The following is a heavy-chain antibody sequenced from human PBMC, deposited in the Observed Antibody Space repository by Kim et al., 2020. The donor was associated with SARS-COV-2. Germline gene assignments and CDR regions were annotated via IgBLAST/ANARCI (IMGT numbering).Heavy chain of an antibody. CDR3: AREIAVTYNDAFDL. J-gene: IGHJ3*01. V-gene: IGHV1-2*04. D-gene: IGHD1-1*01. Sequence: ASVKVSCKPSGYVFTDHYIHWVRQAPGQGLEWMGWINPKSGSTHYVEKFQGWVTMTKDTSMSTIYMQLTSLKPDDTAIYYCAREIAVTYNDAFDLWGQGTMVTVSS. CDR1: GYVFTDHY. CDR2: INPKSGST.